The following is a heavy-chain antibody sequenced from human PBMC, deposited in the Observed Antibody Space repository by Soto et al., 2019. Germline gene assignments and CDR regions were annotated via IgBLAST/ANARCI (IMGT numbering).Heavy chain of an antibody. CDR2: IRGSGGGV. V-gene: IGHV3-23*01. CDR1: GFTFSNYA. J-gene: IGHJ4*01. Sequence: PGGSLRLSCTASGFTFSNYAMSWVRQAPGKGLEWVSGIRGSGGGVYHADSVKGRFTISRDDSKNTLYLQMNGLRAEDTAVYYCAKDFWVKYDYNFVSPFDLWRHGTLVTVSS. D-gene: IGHD4-4*01. CDR3: AKDFWVKYDYNFVSPFDL.